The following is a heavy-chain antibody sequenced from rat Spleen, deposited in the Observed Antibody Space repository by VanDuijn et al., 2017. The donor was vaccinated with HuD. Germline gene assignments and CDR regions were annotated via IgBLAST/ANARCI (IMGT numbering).Heavy chain of an antibody. CDR3: ARPHSSLYVMDA. V-gene: IGHV5-22*01. J-gene: IGHJ2*01. D-gene: IGHD1-2*01. CDR2: ISYEGSST. CDR1: GFTFSDYY. Sequence: EVQLVESGGGLVQPGRSLKLSCAASGFTFSDYYMAWVRQAPKKGLEWVASISYEGSSTYYGDSVKGRFIISRDKAKSTLYLQMNSLRSEDTAIYYCARPHSSLYVMDAWGQGVMVTVSS.